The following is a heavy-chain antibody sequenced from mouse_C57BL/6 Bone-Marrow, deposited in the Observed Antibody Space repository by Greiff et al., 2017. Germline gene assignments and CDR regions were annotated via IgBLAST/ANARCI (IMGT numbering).Heavy chain of an antibody. J-gene: IGHJ4*01. V-gene: IGHV14-4*01. D-gene: IGHD4-1*01. Sequence: EVQLVESGAELVRPGASVKLSCTASGFNIKDDYMHWVKQRPEQGLEWIGWIDPENGDTEYASKFQGKATITADTSSNTAYLQLSSLTSEDTAVYYCTTTGSMDYWGQGTSVTVSS. CDR1: GFNIKDDY. CDR2: IDPENGDT. CDR3: TTTGSMDY.